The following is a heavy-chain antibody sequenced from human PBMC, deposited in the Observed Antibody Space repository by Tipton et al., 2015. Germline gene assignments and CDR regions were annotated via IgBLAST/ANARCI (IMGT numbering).Heavy chain of an antibody. Sequence: TLSLTCAVSAYSISSDYYWGWIRQPPGKGLEWIGSISHSGNTYYNPSLKSRVTMSRDTSKNQFSLTLSSVIAADTAVYYCARASIIQGYYHDSSRYYLFNSWGQGTLVTVSS. CDR3: ARASIIQGYYHDSSRYYLFNS. CDR1: AYSISSDYY. V-gene: IGHV4-38-2*01. CDR2: ISHSGNT. D-gene: IGHD3-22*01. J-gene: IGHJ1*01.